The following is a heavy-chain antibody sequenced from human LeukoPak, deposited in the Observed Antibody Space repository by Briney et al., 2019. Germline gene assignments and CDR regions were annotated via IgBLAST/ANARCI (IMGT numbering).Heavy chain of an antibody. Sequence: GESLKISCKGSGYTFISHWIGWVRQMPGKGLEWMGTIYPGDSDTRYSPSFQGQVTISVDNSINTAYLQMNSLRAEDTAVYYCARTPRYSSRHFDYWGQGTLVTVSS. J-gene: IGHJ4*02. CDR1: GYTFISHW. V-gene: IGHV5-51*01. D-gene: IGHD6-13*01. CDR2: IYPGDSDT. CDR3: ARTPRYSSRHFDY.